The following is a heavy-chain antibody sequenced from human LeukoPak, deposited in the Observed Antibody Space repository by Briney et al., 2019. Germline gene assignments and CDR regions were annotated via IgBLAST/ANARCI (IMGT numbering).Heavy chain of an antibody. CDR2: ISSSSSTI. J-gene: IGHJ6*03. D-gene: IGHD3-3*01. Sequence: GGSLRLSCAASGFTFSSYSMNWGRQAPGKGLEWVSYISSSSSTIYYADSVKGRFTISRDNAKNSLYLQMNSLRVEDTAVYYCARALYYDFWSGYRDYYYYYMDVWDKGTTVTVSS. CDR1: GFTFSSYS. CDR3: ARALYYDFWSGYRDYYYYYMDV. V-gene: IGHV3-48*01.